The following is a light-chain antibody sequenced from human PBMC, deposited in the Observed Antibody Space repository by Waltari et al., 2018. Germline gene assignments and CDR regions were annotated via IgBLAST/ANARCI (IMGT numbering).Light chain of an antibody. Sequence: QSALTQPRSVSGSPGQSVTISCTGTSSDVGDYNYFSWYQQPPGKAPKLMIYDVTKRPSGVPDRFSGSKSGNTASLTISGLQAEDEAHYYCCSYAGSYVVFGGGTMLTVL. V-gene: IGLV2-11*01. CDR2: DVT. CDR1: SSDVGDYNY. CDR3: CSYAGSYVV. J-gene: IGLJ2*01.